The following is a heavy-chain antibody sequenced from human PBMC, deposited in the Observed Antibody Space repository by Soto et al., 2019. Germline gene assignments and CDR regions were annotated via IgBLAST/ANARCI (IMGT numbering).Heavy chain of an antibody. D-gene: IGHD3-16*02. V-gene: IGHV1-69*01. J-gene: IGHJ4*02. CDR1: GGTFRSYV. Sequence: QVQLVQSGAEVKKPGSSGKFSCKAFGGTFRSYVISGLRKALGQGLEWMGGIIPIFGTANYAQKFQGRVTITADESTSTAYMELSSLRSEDTAVYYCARAPIESPVDYWGQGTLVTVSS. CDR3: ARAPIESPVDY. CDR2: IIPIFGTA.